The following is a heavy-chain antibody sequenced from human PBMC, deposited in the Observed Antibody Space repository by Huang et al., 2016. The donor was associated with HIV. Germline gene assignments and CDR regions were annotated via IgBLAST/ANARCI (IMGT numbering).Heavy chain of an antibody. Sequence: EVQLVESGGGLVQPGGSLRLCCEGSGFAFSSYWMHWVRQGPGKGWGWISRIHNYGSITNYTDAVKRRITIASDNARNTMYLQMTTLSAGDTAVYYCARHRSSGGVEEAFDIWGPGTLVTVAS. J-gene: IGHJ3*02. D-gene: IGHD2-8*02. V-gene: IGHV3-74*01. CDR3: ARHRSSGGVEEAFDI. CDR1: GFAFSSYW. CDR2: IHNYGSIT.